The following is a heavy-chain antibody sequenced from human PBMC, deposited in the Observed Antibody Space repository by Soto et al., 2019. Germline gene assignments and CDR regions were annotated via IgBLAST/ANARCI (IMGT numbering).Heavy chain of an antibody. J-gene: IGHJ3*02. CDR1: GGSFSGYY. CDR3: ARDSYRGLRRTGSDAFDI. Sequence: SETLSLTCAVYGGSFSGYYWSWIRQPPGKGLEWIGEINHSGSTNYNPSLKSRVTISVDTSKNQFSLKLSSVTAADTAVYYCARDSYRGLRRTGSDAFDIWGQGTMVTVSS. D-gene: IGHD1-1*01. V-gene: IGHV4-34*01. CDR2: INHSGST.